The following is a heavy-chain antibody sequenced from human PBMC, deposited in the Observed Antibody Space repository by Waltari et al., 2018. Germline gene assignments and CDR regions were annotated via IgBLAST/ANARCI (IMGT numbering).Heavy chain of an antibody. CDR1: GGTFSSYA. V-gene: IGHV1-2*06. CDR2: INPNSGGT. CDR3: ARAAVTTPGY. Sequence: QVQLVQSGAEVKKPGSSVKVSCKASGGTFSSYAIRWVRQAPGQGLEWMGRINPNSGGTNYAQKFQGRVTMTRDTSISTAYMELSRLRSDDTAVYYCARAAVTTPGYWGQGTLVTVSS. D-gene: IGHD4-17*01. J-gene: IGHJ4*02.